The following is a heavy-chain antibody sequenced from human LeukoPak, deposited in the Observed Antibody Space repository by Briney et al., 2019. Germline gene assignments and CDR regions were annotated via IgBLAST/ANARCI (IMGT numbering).Heavy chain of an antibody. V-gene: IGHV3-33*01. Sequence: PGGSLRLSCVASGFPFSSYGIHWVRQAPGKGLEWVAVIWYDGSNKYYADSVKGRFTISRDNSKNTLYLQMNSLRAEDTALYYCARELSPVVKYYFEYWGQGTLVTVSP. CDR2: IWYDGSNK. CDR3: ARELSPVVKYYFEY. CDR1: GFPFSSYG. J-gene: IGHJ4*02. D-gene: IGHD3-22*01.